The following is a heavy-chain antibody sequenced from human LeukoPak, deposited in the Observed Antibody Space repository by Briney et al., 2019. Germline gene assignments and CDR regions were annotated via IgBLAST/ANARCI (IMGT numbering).Heavy chain of an antibody. CDR3: ARGNIVVVPAAYSY. CDR1: GFTFSSYW. Sequence: PGGSLRLSCAASGFTFSSYWMSWFRQAPGKGLEWVANIKQDGSEKYYVDSVKGRFTISRDNAKNSLYLQMNSLRAEDTAVYYCARGNIVVVPAAYSYWGQGTLVTVSS. V-gene: IGHV3-7*01. J-gene: IGHJ4*02. D-gene: IGHD2-2*01. CDR2: IKQDGSEK.